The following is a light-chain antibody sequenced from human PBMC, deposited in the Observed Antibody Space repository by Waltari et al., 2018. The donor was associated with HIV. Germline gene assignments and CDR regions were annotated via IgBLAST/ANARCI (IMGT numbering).Light chain of an antibody. J-gene: IGKJ1*01. CDR2: AAS. V-gene: IGKV1-39*01. Sequence: DIQMTQSPSSLSASVGDRVTITCRASQNISSYLSWYQQKPGQAPKVLIYAASSLQSGVPSRFSGSGSGTDFNISISSLQLEDFATYYCQQSYSTPRTFGQGTKVEIK. CDR3: QQSYSTPRT. CDR1: QNISSY.